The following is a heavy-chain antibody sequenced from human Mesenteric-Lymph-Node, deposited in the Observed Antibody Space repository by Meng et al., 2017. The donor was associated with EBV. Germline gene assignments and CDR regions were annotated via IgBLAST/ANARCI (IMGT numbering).Heavy chain of an antibody. Sequence: QGPLQGSRPEMVKASGTLSLTCAVSGGSIISPHWWSWARQPPGKGLEWIGEIDHSGRTNYNPPLKSRVTISVDKSKSEFSLKLSSVTAADTAVYYCARAGSSGYSSFDYWGQGILVTVSS. CDR3: ARAGSSGYSSFDY. J-gene: IGHJ4*02. V-gene: IGHV4-4*02. D-gene: IGHD3-22*01. CDR1: GGSIISPHW. CDR2: IDHSGRT.